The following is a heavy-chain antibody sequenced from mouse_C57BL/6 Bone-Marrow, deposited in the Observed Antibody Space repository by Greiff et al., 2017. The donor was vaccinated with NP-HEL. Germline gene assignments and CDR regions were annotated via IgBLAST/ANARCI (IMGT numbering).Heavy chain of an antibody. CDR1: GYTFTSYW. D-gene: IGHD1-1*01. Sequence: QVQLQQPGAELVKPGASVKLSCKASGYTFTSYWMHWVKQRPGRGLEWIGRIDPNSGGTKYNEQFKSKATLTVDKPSSTAYMQLSSLTSEDSAVYYCARSPYGSSCYWYFDVWGTGTTVTVSS. CDR3: ARSPYGSSCYWYFDV. V-gene: IGHV1-72*01. J-gene: IGHJ1*03. CDR2: IDPNSGGT.